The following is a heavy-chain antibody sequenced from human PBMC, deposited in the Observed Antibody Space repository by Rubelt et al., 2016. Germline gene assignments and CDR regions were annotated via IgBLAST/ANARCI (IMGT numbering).Heavy chain of an antibody. CDR1: GFTLSDYY. J-gene: IGHJ4*02. Sequence: GGGLVKPGGSLRLSCAASGFTLSDYYMSWIRQAPGMGLEWVAYISDSGTYTKYADSVKGRFAISRDNVKNSLYLQMSGLRAEETAVYYCARGDGHTPTFDYWGQGTLVTVSS. D-gene: IGHD5-24*01. CDR3: ARGDGHTPTFDY. CDR2: ISDSGTYT. V-gene: IGHV3-11*05.